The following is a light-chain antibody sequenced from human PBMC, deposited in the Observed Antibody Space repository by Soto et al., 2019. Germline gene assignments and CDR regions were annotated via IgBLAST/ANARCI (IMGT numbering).Light chain of an antibody. Sequence: QSALTQPASMYGSPGQSITISCTGTSSDVGAFNRVCWYQQHPGKAPRLIIFDVSSRPSGISDRFSGTKSGNTAALTISGLQAEDEADYCCTSYTPTPTYVFGTGTKLTVL. V-gene: IGLV2-14*03. CDR3: TSYTPTPTYV. J-gene: IGLJ1*01. CDR2: DVS. CDR1: SSDVGAFNR.